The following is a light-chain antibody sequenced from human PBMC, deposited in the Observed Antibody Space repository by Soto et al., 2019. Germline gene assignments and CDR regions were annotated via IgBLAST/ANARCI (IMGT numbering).Light chain of an antibody. Sequence: EIVMTQSPATLSLSPVERCXXSCRASQSVSSNLAWYQQKPGQAPRLLVYGASTRPTGIPDRFSGSGSGTDFTLTISRLEPEDFAVYYCQQYGSSPLTFGQGTKVAIK. CDR2: GAS. J-gene: IGKJ1*01. CDR1: QSVSSN. V-gene: IGKV3-20*01. CDR3: QQYGSSPLT.